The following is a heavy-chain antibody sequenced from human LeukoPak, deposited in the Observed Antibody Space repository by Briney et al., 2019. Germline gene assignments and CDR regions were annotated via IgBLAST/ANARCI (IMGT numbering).Heavy chain of an antibody. V-gene: IGHV3-74*01. CDR1: GFTFSSYW. CDR3: ARLPEYYDYVWGSRLQPVDY. D-gene: IGHD3-16*01. CDR2: INSDGSST. Sequence: GGSLRLSCAASGFTFSSYWMHWVRQAPGKGLVWVSRINSDGSSTSYADSVKGRFTISRDNAKNTLYLQMNSLRAADTAVYYCARLPEYYDYVWGSRLQPVDYWGQGTLVTVSS. J-gene: IGHJ4*02.